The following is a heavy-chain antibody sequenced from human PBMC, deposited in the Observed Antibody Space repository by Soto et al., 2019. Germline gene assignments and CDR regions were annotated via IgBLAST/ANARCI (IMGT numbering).Heavy chain of an antibody. CDR1: GYTFTDYC. CDR2: VDPEDGET. CDR3: ATGDHYYYGMDV. V-gene: IGHV1-69-2*01. J-gene: IGHJ6*02. Sequence: ASVKVSCKVSGYTFTDYCMHWVQQAPGKGLEWMGLVDPEDGETIYAEKFQGRVTITADTSTDTAHMELSSLRSEDTAVYYCATGDHYYYGMDVWGHGTTVTVS.